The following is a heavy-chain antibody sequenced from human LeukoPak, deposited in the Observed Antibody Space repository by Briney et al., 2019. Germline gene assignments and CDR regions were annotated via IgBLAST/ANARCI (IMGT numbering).Heavy chain of an antibody. CDR1: GFTFSSYS. D-gene: IGHD2-15*01. Sequence: PGGSLRLSCAASGFTFSSYSMNWVRQAPGKGLEWVSSISSSSSYIYYADSVKGRFTISRDNAKNSLYLQMNSLRAEDTAVYYCARDPSFRKVDYYYGMDVWGQGTTVTVS. CDR2: ISSSSSYI. J-gene: IGHJ6*02. CDR3: ARDPSFRKVDYYYGMDV. V-gene: IGHV3-21*01.